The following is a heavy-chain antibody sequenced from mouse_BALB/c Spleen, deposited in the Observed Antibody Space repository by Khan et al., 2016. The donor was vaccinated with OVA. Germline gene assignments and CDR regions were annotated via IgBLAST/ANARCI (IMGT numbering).Heavy chain of an antibody. CDR1: GFNIKDTY. D-gene: IGHD1-2*01. J-gene: IGHJ4*01. V-gene: IGHV14-3*02. CDR2: IDPANGNT. Sequence: VQLQQSGAELMKPGASVKLSCTVSGFNIKDTYMHWVKQRPEQGLEWIGRIDPANGNTKYDPKFQGKATMTADTSSNTAYLQLSSLTSEDTAVSYCSSSLLLYAMDYWGQGTSVTVSS. CDR3: SSSLLLYAMDY.